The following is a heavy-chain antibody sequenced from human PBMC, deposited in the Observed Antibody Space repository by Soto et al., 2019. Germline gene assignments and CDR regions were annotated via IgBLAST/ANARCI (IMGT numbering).Heavy chain of an antibody. D-gene: IGHD3-10*01. V-gene: IGHV3-7*01. CDR1: GVSFSSSW. CDR3: VRVAGKYASDSFYKPFDY. J-gene: IGHJ4*02. CDR2: IKPDGSEE. Sequence: GGSLRLSCAASGVSFSSSWMNWVRLAPGKGLEWVANIKPDGSEENYVDSVKGRFTISRDNANKSLYLQMNSLRDEDTAVYYCVRVAGKYASDSFYKPFDYWGLGTLVTVSS.